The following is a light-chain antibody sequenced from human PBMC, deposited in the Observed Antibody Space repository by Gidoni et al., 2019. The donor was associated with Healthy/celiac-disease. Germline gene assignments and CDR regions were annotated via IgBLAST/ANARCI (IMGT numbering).Light chain of an antibody. V-gene: IGKV1-5*03. CDR1: QSISSG. J-gene: IGKJ1*01. Sequence: DIQMTQSPSTLSASVGDRVTITCRASQSISSGLAWYQQKPGKAPKLLIYKASSLESGVPSRFSGSGSGTEFALTISSLQPDDFATYYCQQYNSYSWTFAQGTKVEIK. CDR2: KAS. CDR3: QQYNSYSWT.